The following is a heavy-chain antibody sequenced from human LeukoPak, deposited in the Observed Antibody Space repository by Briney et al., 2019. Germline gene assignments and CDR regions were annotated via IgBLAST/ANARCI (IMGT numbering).Heavy chain of an antibody. CDR3: ARYCSSTSCYLRRAFDI. Sequence: SVKVSCKASGGTFSSYAISWVRQAPGQGLEWMGRIIPIFGTANCAQKFQGRVTITTDESTSTASMELSSLRSEDTAVYYCARYCSSTSCYLRRAFDIWGQGTMVTVSS. V-gene: IGHV1-69*05. CDR2: IIPIFGTA. CDR1: GGTFSSYA. D-gene: IGHD2-2*01. J-gene: IGHJ3*02.